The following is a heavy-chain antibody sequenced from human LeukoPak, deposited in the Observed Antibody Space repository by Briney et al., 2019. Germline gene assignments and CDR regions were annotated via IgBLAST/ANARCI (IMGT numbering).Heavy chain of an antibody. Sequence: SETLSLTCAVYGGSFSGYYWSWIRQPPGKGLEWIGEINHSGSTNYNPSLKSRVTISVDTSKNQFSLKLSSVTAADTAVYYCARGAYDSSGYYSGFDYWGQGTLVTVSS. CDR3: ARGAYDSSGYYSGFDY. CDR2: INHSGST. CDR1: GGSFSGYY. V-gene: IGHV4-34*01. J-gene: IGHJ4*02. D-gene: IGHD3-22*01.